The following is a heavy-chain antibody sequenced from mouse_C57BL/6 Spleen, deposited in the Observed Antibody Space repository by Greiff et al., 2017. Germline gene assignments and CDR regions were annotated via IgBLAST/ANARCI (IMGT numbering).Heavy chain of an antibody. J-gene: IGHJ2*01. CDR2: IYPGDGDT. D-gene: IGHD2-10*02. CDR3: AREGYGENYFDY. Sequence: VQLQQSGAELVKPGASVKISCKASGYAFSSYWMNWVKQRPGKGLEWIGQIYPGDGDTNYNGKFKGKATLTADKSSSTAYMQLSSLTSEDSAVYFCAREGYGENYFDYWGQGTTLTVSS. V-gene: IGHV1-80*01. CDR1: GYAFSSYW.